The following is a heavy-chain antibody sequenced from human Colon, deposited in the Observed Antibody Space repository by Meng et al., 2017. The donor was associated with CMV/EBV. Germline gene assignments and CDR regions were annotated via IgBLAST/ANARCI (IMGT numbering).Heavy chain of an antibody. CDR2: IIPIFGTA. V-gene: IGHV1-69*05. CDR3: ARARYDSSGYYYAFDI. Sequence: SVKVSCKASGGTFSSYAISWVRQAPGQGLEWMGGIIPIFGTANYAQKFQGRVTITTDESTSTAYMELSSLRSEATAVYYCARARYDSSGYYYAFDIWGQGTMVTVSS. D-gene: IGHD3-22*01. CDR1: GGTFSSYA. J-gene: IGHJ3*02.